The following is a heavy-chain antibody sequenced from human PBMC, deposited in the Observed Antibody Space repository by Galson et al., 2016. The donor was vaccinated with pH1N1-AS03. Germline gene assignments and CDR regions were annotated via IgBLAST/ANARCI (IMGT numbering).Heavy chain of an antibody. CDR1: GFNFTTYG. CDR3: ARESPVAGNFDC. Sequence: SLRLSCAASGFNFTTYGMNMNWVRQAPGKGLEWISFISRSSLYISYADSVKGRFTISRDNAKNSLYLHMISLRAEDTAVYYCARESPVAGNFDCWGQGTLVSVSS. J-gene: IGHJ4*02. CDR2: ISRSSLYI. D-gene: IGHD6-19*01. V-gene: IGHV3-21*06.